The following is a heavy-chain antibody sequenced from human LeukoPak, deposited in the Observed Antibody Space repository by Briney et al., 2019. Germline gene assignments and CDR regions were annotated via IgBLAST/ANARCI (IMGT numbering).Heavy chain of an antibody. J-gene: IGHJ5*02. CDR2: IRSKANSYAT. D-gene: IGHD6-19*01. V-gene: IGHV3-73*01. Sequence: PGGSLRLSCVASGFTFSGSAMHWVRQASGKGLEWVGRIRSKANSYATAYAASVKGRFTISRDDSKNTAYLQMNSLKTEDTAVYYCTRLGSSGWYNWFDPWGQGTLVTVSS. CDR1: GFTFSGSA. CDR3: TRLGSSGWYNWFDP.